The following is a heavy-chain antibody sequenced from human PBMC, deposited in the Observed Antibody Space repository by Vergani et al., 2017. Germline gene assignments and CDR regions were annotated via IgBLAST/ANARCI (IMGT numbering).Heavy chain of an antibody. D-gene: IGHD7-27*01. CDR3: TTYAEVTGDVSYYYYGMDV. V-gene: IGHV3-15*01. CDR1: GFTFSNAW. Sequence: EVQLVESGGGLVKPGGSLRLSCAASGFTFSNAWMSWVRQAPGKGLEWVGRIKRKTDGGTTDYAAPVKGRFSISRDDSKNTVYMQMNSLKTKDTAVYYCTTYAEVTGDVSYYYYGMDVWGQGTTVTVSS. CDR2: IKRKTDGGTT. J-gene: IGHJ6*02.